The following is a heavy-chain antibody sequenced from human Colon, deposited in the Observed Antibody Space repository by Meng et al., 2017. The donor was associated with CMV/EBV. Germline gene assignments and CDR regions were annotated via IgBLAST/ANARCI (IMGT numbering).Heavy chain of an antibody. Sequence: GESLKISCKASGYTFTSYGISWVRQAPGQGLEWMGWISAYNGNTNYAQKLQGRVTMTTDTSTSTAYMELRSLRSDDTAVYYCATSAMVRGLPQEETDYYYGMDVWGQGTTVTVSS. CDR1: GYTFTSYG. CDR2: ISAYNGNT. J-gene: IGHJ6*02. D-gene: IGHD3-10*01. V-gene: IGHV1-18*01. CDR3: ATSAMVRGLPQEETDYYYGMDV.